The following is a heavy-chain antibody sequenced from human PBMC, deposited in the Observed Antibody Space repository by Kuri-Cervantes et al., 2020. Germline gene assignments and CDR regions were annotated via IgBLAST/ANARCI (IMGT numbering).Heavy chain of an antibody. V-gene: IGHV1-69*13. J-gene: IGHJ4*02. CDR1: GGTFSSYA. CDR3: ARDTSPYYGNGLPFDY. D-gene: IGHD6-19*01. Sequence: SVKVSCKASGGTFSSYAISWVRQAPGQGLEWMGGIIPIFGTANYAQKFQGRVTITADESTSTAYMELSSLRSDDTAMYFCARDTSPYYGNGLPFDYWGQGTLVTVSS. CDR2: IIPIFGTA.